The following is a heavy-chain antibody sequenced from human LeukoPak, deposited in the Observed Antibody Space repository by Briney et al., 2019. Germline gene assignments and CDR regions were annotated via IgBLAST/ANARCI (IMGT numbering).Heavy chain of an antibody. CDR3: ARAEPDYGDYYFDY. V-gene: IGHV4-39*01. J-gene: IGHJ4*02. CDR2: IYYSGST. CDR1: GGSISSSSYY. D-gene: IGHD4-17*01. Sequence: PSETLSLTCTVSGGSISSSSYYWGWLRQPPGKGLEWLGSIYYSGSTYYNPSLKSRVTISVDTSKNQFSLKLSSVTAADTAVYYCARAEPDYGDYYFDYGGQGTLVTVSS.